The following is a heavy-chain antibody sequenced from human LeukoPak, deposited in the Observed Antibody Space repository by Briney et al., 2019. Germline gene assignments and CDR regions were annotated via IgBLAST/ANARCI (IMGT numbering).Heavy chain of an antibody. J-gene: IGHJ3*02. CDR3: ARGKGYSGYDFAFDI. CDR1: GGSISSGGYS. CDR2: IYHSGST. D-gene: IGHD5-12*01. V-gene: IGHV4-30-2*01. Sequence: SETLSLTCAVSGGSISSGGYSRSWIRQPPGKGLEWIGYIYHSGSTYYNPSLKSRVTISVDRSKNQFSLKLSSVTAADTAVYYCARGKGYSGYDFAFDIWGQGTMVTVSS.